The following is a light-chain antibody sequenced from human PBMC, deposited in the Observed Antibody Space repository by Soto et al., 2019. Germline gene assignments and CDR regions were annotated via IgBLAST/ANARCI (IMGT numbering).Light chain of an antibody. CDR1: SSDIGVYDF. Sequence: QSALTQTPSASGSRGQSVTISCTGTSSDIGVYDFVSWYQHHPGKAPRLIIYEVVQRPSGVPDRFSGSKSGNTASLTVSGLQAADEADYFCKSYAGSNTYVFGSGTKLTVL. J-gene: IGLJ1*01. CDR2: EVV. V-gene: IGLV2-8*01. CDR3: KSYAGSNTYV.